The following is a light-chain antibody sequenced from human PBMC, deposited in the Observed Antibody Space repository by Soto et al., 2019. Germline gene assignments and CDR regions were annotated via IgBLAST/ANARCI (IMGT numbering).Light chain of an antibody. J-gene: IGKJ1*01. Sequence: DIQMTQSPSTLSASVGDRVTITCRASQSISSWLAWYQQKPGKAPKLLIYKASSLESGVPSMFSGSGSGTEFTLTISSLQHDDVATYYCQQYNSYWTFGQGTKVEIK. CDR1: QSISSW. V-gene: IGKV1-5*03. CDR3: QQYNSYWT. CDR2: KAS.